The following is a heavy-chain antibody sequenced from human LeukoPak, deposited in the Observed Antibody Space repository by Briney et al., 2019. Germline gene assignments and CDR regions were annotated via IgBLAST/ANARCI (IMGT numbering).Heavy chain of an antibody. J-gene: IGHJ4*02. Sequence: SETLSLTCTVSGGSISSHYWTWIRLPPGKGLEWIGYIYHSGSTNYNPSLKSRVTISLDTSQNQFSLTMSSVTAADTAVYYCARITVTIPRSFDYWGQGTPVTVSS. D-gene: IGHD4-17*01. CDR3: ARITVTIPRSFDY. CDR2: IYHSGST. V-gene: IGHV4-59*11. CDR1: GGSISSHY.